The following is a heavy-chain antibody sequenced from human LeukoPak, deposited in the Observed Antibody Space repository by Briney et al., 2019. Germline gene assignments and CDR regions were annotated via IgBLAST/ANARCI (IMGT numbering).Heavy chain of an antibody. D-gene: IGHD3-10*01. V-gene: IGHV3-7*01. J-gene: IGHJ6*03. CDR2: IKQDGSEK. CDR1: GFTFSSYW. Sequence: PGGSLRLSCAVSGFTFSSYWMTWVRQTRGKGLEWVANIKQDGSEKNYVDSVKGRFTISRDNAKNSLYLQMNSLRAEDTAVYYCARDGSGVRGVFLHYYYYYYMDVWGKGTTVTISS. CDR3: ARDGSGVRGVFLHYYYYYYMDV.